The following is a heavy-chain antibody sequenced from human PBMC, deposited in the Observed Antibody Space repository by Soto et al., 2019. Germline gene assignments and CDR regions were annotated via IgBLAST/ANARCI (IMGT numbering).Heavy chain of an antibody. Sequence: SETLSLTCTVSGGSISSSSYYWGWIRQPPGKGLEWIGSIYYSGSTYYNPSLKSRVTISVDTSKNQFSLKLSSVTAADTAVYYCARYGDYLANYYYYYMDVWGKGTTVTVSS. D-gene: IGHD4-17*01. J-gene: IGHJ6*03. CDR2: IYYSGST. CDR1: GGSISSSSYY. CDR3: ARYGDYLANYYYYYMDV. V-gene: IGHV4-39*01.